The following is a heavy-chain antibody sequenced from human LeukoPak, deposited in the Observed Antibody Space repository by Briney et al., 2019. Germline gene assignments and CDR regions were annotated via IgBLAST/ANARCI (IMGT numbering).Heavy chain of an antibody. CDR2: INHSGST. V-gene: IGHV4-34*01. Sequence: NPSETLSLTCAVYGGSFSGYYWSWIRQPPGKGLEWIGEINHSGSTNYNPSLKSRVTISVDTFKNQFSLKLSSVTAADTAVYYCAAQGNGYDDYWGQGTLVTVSS. CDR3: AAQGNGYDDY. CDR1: GGSFSGYY. J-gene: IGHJ4*02. D-gene: IGHD5-12*01.